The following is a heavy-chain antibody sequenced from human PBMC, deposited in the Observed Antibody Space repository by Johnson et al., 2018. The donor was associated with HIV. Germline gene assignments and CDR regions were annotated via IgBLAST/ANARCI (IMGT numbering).Heavy chain of an antibody. J-gene: IGHJ3*02. V-gene: IGHV3-30*02. D-gene: IGHD4-23*01. CDR2: IRYDGSNK. Sequence: QVQLVESGGGVVQPGGSLRLSCAASGFTFSSYGMHWVRQAPGKGLEWVAFIRYDGSNKYYADSVKGRFTISRDNSKNTLYLQMNSLRAEDTAVYNCARSSTVVAPHDIWGQGTMVTVSS. CDR1: GFTFSSYG. CDR3: ARSSTVVAPHDI.